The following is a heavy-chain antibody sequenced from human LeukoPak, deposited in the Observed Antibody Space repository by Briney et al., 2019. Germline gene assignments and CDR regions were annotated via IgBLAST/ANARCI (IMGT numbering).Heavy chain of an antibody. CDR3: ARGGYSGYDGHEAFDI. V-gene: IGHV1-69*06. Sequence: SVKVSCKASGGSFSSYPLSWVRQAPGQGLEWMGGIIPLFGTTNYAQKFLGRVTFTAEKSTSTVYMDLNSLRSEDTAVYYCARGGYSGYDGHEAFDIWGQGAMVTVSS. CDR1: GGSFSSYP. CDR2: IIPLFGTT. D-gene: IGHD5-12*01. J-gene: IGHJ3*02.